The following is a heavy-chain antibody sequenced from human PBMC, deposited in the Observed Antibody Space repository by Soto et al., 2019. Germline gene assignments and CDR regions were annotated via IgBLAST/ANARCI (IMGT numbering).Heavy chain of an antibody. J-gene: IGHJ2*01. D-gene: IGHD5-12*01. CDR3: AREADIVATIRYFDL. Sequence: SETLSLTCTVSGGSISSGGYYWTWIRQHPGKGLEWIGFIYYSGSTYYNPSLKSRVAISVDTSKKQFSLKLSSVTAADTAVYYCAREADIVATIRYFDLWGRGTLVTVS. V-gene: IGHV4-31*03. CDR1: GGSISSGGYY. CDR2: IYYSGST.